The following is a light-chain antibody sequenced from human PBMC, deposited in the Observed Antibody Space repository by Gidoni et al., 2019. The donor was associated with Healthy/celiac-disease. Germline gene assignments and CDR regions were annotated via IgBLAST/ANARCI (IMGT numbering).Light chain of an antibody. CDR2: DNN. J-gene: IGLJ2*01. CDR1: SSNIGNNY. Sequence: QSVLTQPPSVSAAPGQKVTISCSGSSSNIGNNYVSWYQQLPGTAPKLLIYDNNKQPSWIPDRFSGSKSGTSATLGITGLQTGDEADYYCGTWDSSLSAVFGGGTKLTVL. V-gene: IGLV1-51*01. CDR3: GTWDSSLSAV.